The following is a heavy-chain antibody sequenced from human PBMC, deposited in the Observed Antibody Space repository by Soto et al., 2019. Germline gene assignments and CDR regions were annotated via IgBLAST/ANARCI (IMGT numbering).Heavy chain of an antibody. CDR3: ARAGVAAAGTSYSSGWSAYYYYGMDV. CDR1: GYTFTSYG. Sequence: ASVKVSCKASGYTFTSYGISWVRQAPGQGLEWMGWISAYNGNTNYAQKLQGRVTMATDTSTSTAYMELRSLRSDDTAVYYCARAGVAAAGTSYSSGWSAYYYYGMDVWGQGTTVTVSS. D-gene: IGHD6-19*01. J-gene: IGHJ6*02. CDR2: ISAYNGNT. V-gene: IGHV1-18*04.